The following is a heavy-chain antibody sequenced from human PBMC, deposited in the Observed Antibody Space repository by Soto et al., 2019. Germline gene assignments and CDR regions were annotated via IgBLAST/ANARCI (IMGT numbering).Heavy chain of an antibody. V-gene: IGHV4-39*01. CDR3: ARHFNRHFGSGYSGPYYFDY. D-gene: IGHD3-3*02. CDR2: VCSSGRS. Sequence: SETLSLTCTVSGGSISSDSYCWGWVRQPPGKGLEWIGTVCSSGRSYYNPSLKSRVTIAVDTSKSQFSLKLTSVTAADTAVYFSARHFNRHFGSGYSGPYYFDYGGQGNLVTVSS. J-gene: IGHJ4*02. CDR1: GGSISSDSYC.